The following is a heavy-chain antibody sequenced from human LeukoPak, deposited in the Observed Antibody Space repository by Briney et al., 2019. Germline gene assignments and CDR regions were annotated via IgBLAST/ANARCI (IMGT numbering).Heavy chain of an antibody. D-gene: IGHD3-10*01. CDR1: GFTFDDYA. V-gene: IGHV3-43D*03. CDR2: ISWDGDNT. CDR3: VKDSGSGSYYPTNWFDP. J-gene: IGHJ5*02. Sequence: GGSLRLPCAASGFTFDDYAMHWVRQAPGKGLEWVSLISWDGDNTYYADSVKGRFTISRDNSKNSLYLQMNSLRAEDTALYYCVKDSGSGSYYPTNWFDPWGQGTLVTVSS.